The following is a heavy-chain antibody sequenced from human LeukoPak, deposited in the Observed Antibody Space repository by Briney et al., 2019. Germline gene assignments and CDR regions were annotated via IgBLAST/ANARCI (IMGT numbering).Heavy chain of an antibody. V-gene: IGHV4-39*07. D-gene: IGHD1-1*01. CDR3: ARGTGTTFYFDY. J-gene: IGHJ4*02. CDR2: IDYSGSTYYNPSLKSEST. CDR1: DGSLSSSNYY. Sequence: SETLSLTCTVSDGSLSSSNYYWGWIRQPPGKGLEWIGSIDYSGSTYYNPSLKSESTYYNPSLKSRVTISVDTSKNQFSLKLSSVTAADTAVYYCARGTGTTFYFDYWGQGTLVTVSS.